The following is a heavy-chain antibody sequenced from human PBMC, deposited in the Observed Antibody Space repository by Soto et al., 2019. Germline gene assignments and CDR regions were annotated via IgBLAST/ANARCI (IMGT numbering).Heavy chain of an antibody. J-gene: IGHJ5*02. Sequence: QVQLVESGGGLVKPGGSLRLSCAASGFTFGDYYMTWIRQAPGKGLEWVSFIGNRGTGIYYADSVKGRFTIFRDNAKNSSYLQMNSLRAEDTAMYYCARDLRAVGMASRFDPWGQGTLVIVSS. CDR3: ARDLRAVGMASRFDP. D-gene: IGHD6-13*01. CDR2: IGNRGTGI. V-gene: IGHV3-11*01. CDR1: GFTFGDYY.